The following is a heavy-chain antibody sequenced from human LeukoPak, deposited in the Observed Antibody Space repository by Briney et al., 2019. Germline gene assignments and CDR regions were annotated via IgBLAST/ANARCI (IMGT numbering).Heavy chain of an antibody. CDR3: AKAIAATGRWWIFDY. Sequence: GSLRLSCAASGFTFSNYDMGWVRQAPGEGLEWVSTISGSGSSTYYADSVKGRFTISRDNPKNAQYLQMSSLRAEDTAVYYCAKAIAATGRWWIFDYLGQGTLVTVSS. CDR1: GFTFSNYD. J-gene: IGHJ4*02. CDR2: ISGSGSST. D-gene: IGHD3-9*01. V-gene: IGHV3-23*01.